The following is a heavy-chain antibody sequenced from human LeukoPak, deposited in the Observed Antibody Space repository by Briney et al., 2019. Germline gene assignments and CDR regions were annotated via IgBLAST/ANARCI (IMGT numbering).Heavy chain of an antibody. J-gene: IGHJ5*02. Sequence: ASVKVSCKASGYTFTGYYMHWVRQAPGQGLGWMGWINPNSGGTNYAQKFQGRVTMTRDTSISTAYMELSRLRSDDTAVYYCARERCSSTSCYNWFDPWGQGTLVTVSS. V-gene: IGHV1-2*02. D-gene: IGHD2-2*01. CDR1: GYTFTGYY. CDR3: ARERCSSTSCYNWFDP. CDR2: INPNSGGT.